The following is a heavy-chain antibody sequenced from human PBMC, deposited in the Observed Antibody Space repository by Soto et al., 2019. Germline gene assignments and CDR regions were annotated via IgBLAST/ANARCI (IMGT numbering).Heavy chain of an antibody. CDR1: GGSVSSGNYN. CDR2: IYYSGST. J-gene: IGHJ5*02. Sequence: TSETLSLTCTVSGGSVSSGNYNWGWIRQPPGKGPEWIGYIYYSGSTRYNPSLKSRLTISVDTSKNHFSLKPTSVNAADTAVYYCARGRNNWFDPWGQGTLVT. CDR3: ARGRNNWFDP. V-gene: IGHV4-61*03.